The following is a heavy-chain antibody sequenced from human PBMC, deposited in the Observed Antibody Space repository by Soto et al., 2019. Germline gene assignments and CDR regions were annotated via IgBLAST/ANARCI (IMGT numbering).Heavy chain of an antibody. CDR2: IYYSGST. J-gene: IGHJ6*02. CDR3: AXVYGSGSYPSFYYGMDV. Sequence: SETLSLTCSVSGGSISSYYWSWIRQPPGKGLEWIGYIYYSGSTNYNPSLKSRVTISVDTSKNQFSLKLSSVTAADTAVYYCAXVYGSGSYPSFYYGMDVWGQGTTVTVSS. V-gene: IGHV4-59*01. D-gene: IGHD3-10*01. CDR1: GGSISSYY.